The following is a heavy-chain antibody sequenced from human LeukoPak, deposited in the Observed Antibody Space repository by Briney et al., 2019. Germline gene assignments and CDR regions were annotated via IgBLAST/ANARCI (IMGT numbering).Heavy chain of an antibody. Sequence: SVKVSCKASGGTFSSYAISWVRQAPGQGLEWMGRIIPIFGTANYAQKFQGRVTITTDESTSTAYMELSSLRSEDTAVYYCASPRRNSSGSLIDYWGQGTLVTVSS. CDR2: IIPIFGTA. CDR3: ASPRRNSSGSLIDY. CDR1: GGTFSSYA. J-gene: IGHJ4*02. V-gene: IGHV1-69*05. D-gene: IGHD3-22*01.